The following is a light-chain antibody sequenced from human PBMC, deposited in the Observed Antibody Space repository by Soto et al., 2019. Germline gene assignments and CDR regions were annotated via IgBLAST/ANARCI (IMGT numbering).Light chain of an antibody. J-gene: IGKJ5*01. CDR1: QSVSSN. V-gene: IGKV3-15*01. CDR2: GAS. CDR3: QQYTNWPPNT. Sequence: EIVMTQSSAVLSVXXXXXXXXXXXVSQSVSSNLAWYQQKPGQAPRLLIYGASTRATGVPARFSGRGSGTEFTLTISSLQSEDFAVYYCQQYTNWPPNTFGQGTRLEIK.